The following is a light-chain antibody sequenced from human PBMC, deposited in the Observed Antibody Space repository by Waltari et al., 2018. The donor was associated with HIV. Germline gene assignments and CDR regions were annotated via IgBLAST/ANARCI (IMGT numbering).Light chain of an antibody. V-gene: IGLV3-19*01. CDR3: NSRDTIGHWF. CDR2: DRN. J-gene: IGLJ3*02. CDR1: RVSTYD. Sequence: SSELAQDPAVSVALGQTVRITCQGDRVSTYDASWYQQKPGQAPVLVFYDRNNRPSGIPDRFSGSTSGDTASLTITGAQAEDEADYYCNSRDTIGHWFFGGGTKVTVL.